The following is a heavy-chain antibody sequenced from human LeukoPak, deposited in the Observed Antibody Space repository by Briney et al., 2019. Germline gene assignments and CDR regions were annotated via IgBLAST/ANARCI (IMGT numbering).Heavy chain of an antibody. CDR2: IYYSGST. CDR3: ARDVRDGYNRYFDY. CDR1: GGSISSSSYY. V-gene: IGHV4-39*07. D-gene: IGHD5-24*01. Sequence: SETLSLTYTVSGGSISSSSYYWGWIRQPPGKGLEWIGSIYYSGSTYYNPSLKSRVTISVDTSKNQFSLKLSSVTAADTAVYYCARDVRDGYNRYFDYWGQGTLVTVSS. J-gene: IGHJ4*02.